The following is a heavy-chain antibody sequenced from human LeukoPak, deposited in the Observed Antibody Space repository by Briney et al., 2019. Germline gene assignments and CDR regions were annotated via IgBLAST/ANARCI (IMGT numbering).Heavy chain of an antibody. CDR2: INHSGST. J-gene: IGHJ4*02. Sequence: PSKTLSLTCAAYGGSFSGYYWSWIRQPPGKGLEWIGEINHSGSTNYNPSLKSRVTISVDTSKNQFSLKLSSVTAADTAVYYCARVMVRGVIISTYYFDYWGQGTLVTVSS. V-gene: IGHV4-34*01. CDR3: ARVMVRGVIISTYYFDY. CDR1: GGSFSGYY. D-gene: IGHD3-10*01.